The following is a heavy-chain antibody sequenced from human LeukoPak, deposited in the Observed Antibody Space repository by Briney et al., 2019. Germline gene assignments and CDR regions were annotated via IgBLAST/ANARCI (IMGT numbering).Heavy chain of an antibody. CDR3: AKRDSSGYQYYFDY. Sequence: PGGSLRLSCAASGFTFSSYAMSWVRQAPGKGLEWVLAISGSGGSTYYADSVKGRFTISRDNSKNTLYLQMNSLRAEDTAVYYCAKRDSSGYQYYFDYWGQGTLVTVSS. CDR2: ISGSGGST. V-gene: IGHV3-23*01. D-gene: IGHD3-22*01. CDR1: GFTFSSYA. J-gene: IGHJ4*02.